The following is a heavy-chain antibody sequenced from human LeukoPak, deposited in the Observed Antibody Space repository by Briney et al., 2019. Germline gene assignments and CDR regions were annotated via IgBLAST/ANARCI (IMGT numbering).Heavy chain of an antibody. CDR2: ISGSGGST. CDR1: GFTFSSYA. J-gene: IGHJ6*03. D-gene: IGHD4-23*01. V-gene: IGHV3-23*01. CDR3: AKYLDWGDDYGGNSLLYYYYYMDV. Sequence: GGSLRLSCAASGFTFSSYAMSWVRQAPGKGLEWVSAISGSGGSTYYADSVKGRFTISRDNSKNTLYLQMNSLRAEDTAVYYCAKYLDWGDDYGGNSLLYYYYYMDVWGKGTTVTVSS.